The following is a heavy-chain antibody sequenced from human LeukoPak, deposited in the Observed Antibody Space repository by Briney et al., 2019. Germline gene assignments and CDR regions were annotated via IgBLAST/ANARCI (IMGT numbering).Heavy chain of an antibody. J-gene: IGHJ4*02. CDR3: AREVSEGFDF. CDR2: FGTRSTSV. Sequence: GGSLRLSCTASGFTFSGYSMNWIRQAPGKGLEWVSSFGTRSTSVYHAGSVKGRFAISRDNAKNSLYLQMNSLRAEDTALYYCAREVSEGFDFWGQGTLVIVPS. V-gene: IGHV3-21*01. CDR1: GFTFSGYS. D-gene: IGHD3-22*01.